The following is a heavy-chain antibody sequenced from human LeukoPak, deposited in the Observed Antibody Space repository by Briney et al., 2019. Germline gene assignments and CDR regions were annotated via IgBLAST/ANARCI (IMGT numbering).Heavy chain of an antibody. CDR1: GFTFSSYE. J-gene: IGHJ4*02. CDR3: ARNMVRGVPTFDY. V-gene: IGHV3-48*03. Sequence: GGSLRLSCAASGFTFSSYEMNWVRQAPGKGLEWVSYISSSGSTIYYADSVKGRFTISRDNAENSLYLQMNSLRAEDTAVYYCARNMVRGVPTFDYWGQGTLVTVSS. D-gene: IGHD3-10*01. CDR2: ISSSGSTI.